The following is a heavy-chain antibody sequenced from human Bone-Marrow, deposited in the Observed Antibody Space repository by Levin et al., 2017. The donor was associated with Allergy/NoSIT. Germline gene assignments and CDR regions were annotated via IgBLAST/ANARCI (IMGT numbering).Heavy chain of an antibody. CDR3: ARYYYGSGSTSPIYYYYYMDV. CDR2: IYWDDDK. V-gene: IGHV2-5*02. CDR1: GFSLSTSGVG. Sequence: SGPTLVKPPQTLTLTCTFSGFSLSTSGVGVGWIRQPPGKALEWLALIYWDDDKRYSPSLKSRLTITKDTSKNQVVLTMTNMDPVDTATYYCARYYYGSGSTSPIYYYYYMDVWGKGTTVTVSS. J-gene: IGHJ6*03. D-gene: IGHD3-10*01.